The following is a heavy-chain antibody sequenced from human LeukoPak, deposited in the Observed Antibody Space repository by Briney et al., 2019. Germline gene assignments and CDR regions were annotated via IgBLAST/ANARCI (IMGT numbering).Heavy chain of an antibody. Sequence: SETLPLTCAVYGGSFSGYYWSWIRQPPGKGLEWIGEINHSGSTNYNPSLKSRVTISVDTSKNQFSLKLSSVTAADTAVYYCARGPEMATEIDYAFDIWGQGTMVTVSS. CDR3: ARGPEMATEIDYAFDI. CDR1: GGSFSGYY. CDR2: INHSGST. D-gene: IGHD5-24*01. J-gene: IGHJ3*02. V-gene: IGHV4-34*01.